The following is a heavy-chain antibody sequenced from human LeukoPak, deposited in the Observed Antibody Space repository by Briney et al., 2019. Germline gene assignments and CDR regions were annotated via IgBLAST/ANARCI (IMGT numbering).Heavy chain of an antibody. CDR2: ISGYNGNT. Sequence: ASVKVSCKASGYTFTSYGISWVRQAPGQGLEWMGWISGYNGNTNYAQKLQGRVTMTTDTPTSTAYMELRSLRSDDTAVYYCATSYYYDSSATLGVAFDIWGQGTMVTVSS. J-gene: IGHJ3*02. CDR3: ATSYYYDSSATLGVAFDI. D-gene: IGHD3-22*01. V-gene: IGHV1-18*01. CDR1: GYTFTSYG.